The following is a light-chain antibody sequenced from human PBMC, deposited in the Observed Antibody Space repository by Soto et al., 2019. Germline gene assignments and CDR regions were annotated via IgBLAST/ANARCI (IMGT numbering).Light chain of an antibody. J-gene: IGKJ1*01. CDR3: QQYGSSGRT. V-gene: IGKV3-20*01. CDR1: QSVSSSY. CDR2: GAS. Sequence: EIVLTQSPGTLSLSPGERATLYFSASQSVSSSYLAWYQQKPGQAPRLLIYGASSRATGIPDRFSGSGSGTDFTLSISRLEPEDFAVYYCQQYGSSGRTFGQGTKVDIK.